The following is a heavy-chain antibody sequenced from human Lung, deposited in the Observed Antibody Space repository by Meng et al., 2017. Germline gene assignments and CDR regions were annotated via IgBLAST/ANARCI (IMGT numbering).Heavy chain of an antibody. CDR2: INHSGST. J-gene: IGHJ4*02. CDR1: GGSFSDYY. V-gene: IGHV4-34*01. Sequence: QVPHQQGGAGLLKPSESLSLTCVVSGGSFSDYYWSWIRQPPGKGLEWIGEINHSGSTNYNPSLESRATISVDTSQNNLSLKLSSVTAADSAVYYCARGPTTMAHDFDYWGQGTLVTVSS. D-gene: IGHD4-11*01. CDR3: ARGPTTMAHDFDY.